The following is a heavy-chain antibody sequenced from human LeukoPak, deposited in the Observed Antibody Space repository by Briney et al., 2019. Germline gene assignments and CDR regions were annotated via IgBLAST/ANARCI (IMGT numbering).Heavy chain of an antibody. D-gene: IGHD2-21*02. CDR1: GFAFSGYA. V-gene: IGHV3-23*01. CDR2: IGARGDVT. CDR3: ATDRDNSDWQKRFDS. Sequence: GGSLRLSCTVSGFAFSGYAMSWVRQAPGKGPEWVSSIGARGDVTYSADSVKGRFTISRDNSKRTLFLQMNSLRAEDTAVYYCATDRDNSDWQKRFDSWGQGTLVTVSS. J-gene: IGHJ4*02.